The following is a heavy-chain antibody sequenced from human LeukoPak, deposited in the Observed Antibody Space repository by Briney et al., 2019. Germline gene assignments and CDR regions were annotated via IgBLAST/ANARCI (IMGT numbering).Heavy chain of an antibody. J-gene: IGHJ4*02. CDR3: ARQELSYGSGSHFDY. CDR1: GGSISTFT. D-gene: IGHD3-16*02. V-gene: IGHV4-59*08. Sequence: SETLSLTCTVSGGSISTFTWTWIRQPPGKGLEWIGSISYSGSTNYSPSLEGRVTMSVDTSKNQFSLKLRAVTAADTAVYFCARQELSYGSGSHFDYWGQGILVTVSS. CDR2: ISYSGST.